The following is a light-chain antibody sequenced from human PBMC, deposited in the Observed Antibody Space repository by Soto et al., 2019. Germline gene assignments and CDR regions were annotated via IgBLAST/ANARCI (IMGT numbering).Light chain of an antibody. V-gene: IGKV3-20*01. J-gene: IGKJ4*01. CDR3: QQYGNSPLT. CDR2: GVS. Sequence: EIVLTQSPGTLSLSPGERATLSCRASQSVSSDYFAWYQQKPGQAPRVIIFGVSTRATGIPDRFSGSGSGTDFTLTISRLEPEDFALYYCQQYGNSPLTFGGGTKV. CDR1: QSVSSDY.